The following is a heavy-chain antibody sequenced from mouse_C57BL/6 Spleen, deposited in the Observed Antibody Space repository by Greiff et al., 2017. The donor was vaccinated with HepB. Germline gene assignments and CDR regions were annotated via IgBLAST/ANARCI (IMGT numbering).Heavy chain of an antibody. CDR1: GYTFTTYP. V-gene: IGHV1-47*01. CDR2: FHPYNDDT. D-gene: IGHD1-1*01. Sequence: VQLKQSGAELVKPGASVKMSCKASGYTFTTYPIEWMKQNHGKSLEWIGNFHPYNDDTKYNEKFKGKATLTVEKSSSTVYLELSRLTSDDSAVYYCARGGGYYGSSNYFDYWGQGTTLTVSS. J-gene: IGHJ2*01. CDR3: ARGGGYYGSSNYFDY.